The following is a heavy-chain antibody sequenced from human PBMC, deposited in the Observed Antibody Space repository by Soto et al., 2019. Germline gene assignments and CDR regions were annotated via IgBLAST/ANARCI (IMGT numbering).Heavy chain of an antibody. J-gene: IGHJ4*02. D-gene: IGHD6-19*01. CDR1: GFAVSSKY. V-gene: IGHV3-53*01. CDR2: ISGGGTT. Sequence: EVQLVESGGGLIQPGGSLRLSCAASGFAVSSKYMTWVRQAPGKGLEWVSVISGGGTTYYADSVKGRFTISRDTSKKTLYLQRNNLRAEDTAVYYCVKTTGWPGFDFLGQGTLVTVSS. CDR3: VKTTGWPGFDF.